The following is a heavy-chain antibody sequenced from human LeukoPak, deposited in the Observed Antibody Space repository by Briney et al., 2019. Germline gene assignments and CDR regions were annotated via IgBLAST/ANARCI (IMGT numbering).Heavy chain of an antibody. V-gene: IGHV3-30*04. CDR3: AKAPATYVVCCHYMDV. D-gene: IGHD2-21*01. Sequence: GGSLRLSCAASGFTFSSYAMHWVRQAPGKGLEWVAAISFDGSNKYYADSVKGRFTIFRDNSKNTLYLQMNSLRAEDTAVYHCAKAPATYVVCCHYMDVWGEGTTITVSS. J-gene: IGHJ6*03. CDR2: ISFDGSNK. CDR1: GFTFSSYA.